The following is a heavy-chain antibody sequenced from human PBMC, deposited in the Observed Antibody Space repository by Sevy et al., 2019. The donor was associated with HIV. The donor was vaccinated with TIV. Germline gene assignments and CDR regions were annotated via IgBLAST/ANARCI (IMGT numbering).Heavy chain of an antibody. D-gene: IGHD2-2*02. CDR1: GFTFSSYA. CDR3: AKGAFVVVPAAIPIDWYFDL. Sequence: GGSLRLSCAASGFTFSSYAMSWVRQAPGKGLEWVSAISGSGGSTSYADSVKGRFTISRDNSKNTLYLQMNSLRAEDTAVYYCAKGAFVVVPAAIPIDWYFDLWGRGTLVTVSS. J-gene: IGHJ2*01. V-gene: IGHV3-23*01. CDR2: ISGSGGST.